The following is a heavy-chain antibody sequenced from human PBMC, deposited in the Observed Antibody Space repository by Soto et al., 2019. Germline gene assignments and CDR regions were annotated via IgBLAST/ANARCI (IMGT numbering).Heavy chain of an antibody. Sequence: PGGSLRLSCTTSGFTFGDYAMSWFRQAPGKGLEWVGFIRSKGYGGTTQYAASVKGRFTISRDDSEGIAYLQMDSLKTEDTALYYCARVGSASLMVVVIADHWGQGTQVTVSS. CDR1: GFTFGDYA. D-gene: IGHD3-22*01. V-gene: IGHV3-49*03. CDR3: ARVGSASLMVVVIADH. CDR2: IRSKGYGGTT. J-gene: IGHJ4*02.